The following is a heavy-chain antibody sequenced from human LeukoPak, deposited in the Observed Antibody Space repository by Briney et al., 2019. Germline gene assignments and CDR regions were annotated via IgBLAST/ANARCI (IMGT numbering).Heavy chain of an antibody. Sequence: PGRSLRLSRAASGFTFSSYAMHWVRQAPGKGLEWVAVISYDGSNKYYADSVKGRFTISRDNSKNTLYLQMNSLRAEDTAVYYCASVGKANFDYWGQGTLVTVSS. V-gene: IGHV3-30-3*01. J-gene: IGHJ4*02. CDR2: ISYDGSNK. CDR3: ASVGKANFDY. D-gene: IGHD1-26*01. CDR1: GFTFSSYA.